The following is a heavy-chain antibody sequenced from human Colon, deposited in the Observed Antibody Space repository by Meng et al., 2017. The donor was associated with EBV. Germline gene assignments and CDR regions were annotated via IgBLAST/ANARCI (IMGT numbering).Heavy chain of an antibody. CDR1: GGAGSGAY. V-gene: IGHV4-34*12. Sequence: QKWGEGWLKLAGTLSRTWAVNGGAGSGAYWTWIRKPPGKGREWRGEIIHGGRPSYNPSLKSRVTISIDTSKNKLYPMMSSVTAADTAVYYCARRHTGIDYWGQGTLVTVSS. CDR3: ARRHTGIDY. J-gene: IGHJ4*02. D-gene: IGHD2-8*02. CDR2: IIHGGRP.